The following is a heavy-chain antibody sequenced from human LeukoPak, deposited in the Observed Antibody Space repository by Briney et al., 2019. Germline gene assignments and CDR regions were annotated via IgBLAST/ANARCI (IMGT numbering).Heavy chain of an antibody. CDR2: ISAGGGGT. CDR1: GFTFSSYA. Sequence: GGSLRLSCATSGFTFSSYAMSWVRQAPGKGLEWVSAISAGGGGTYYADSVKGRFTISRDNSKDTLFLQTNSLRAEDTAVYYCARKGQGYYFEYWGQGALVTVSS. CDR3: ARKGQGYYFEY. V-gene: IGHV3-23*01. J-gene: IGHJ4*02.